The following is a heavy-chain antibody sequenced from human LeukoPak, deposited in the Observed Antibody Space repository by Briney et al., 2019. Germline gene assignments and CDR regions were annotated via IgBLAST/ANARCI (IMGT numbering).Heavy chain of an antibody. CDR1: GGSISSGGYS. J-gene: IGHJ6*02. V-gene: IGHV4-30-2*01. CDR2: IYHSGST. CDR3: ARDYRVYGMDV. D-gene: IGHD3-16*02. Sequence: SQTLSLTCAVSGGSISSGGYSWSWIRQPPGKGLEWIGYIYHSGSTYYNPSLKSRVTISVDMSKNQFSLKLSSVTAADTAVYYCARDYRVYGMDVWGQGTTATVSS.